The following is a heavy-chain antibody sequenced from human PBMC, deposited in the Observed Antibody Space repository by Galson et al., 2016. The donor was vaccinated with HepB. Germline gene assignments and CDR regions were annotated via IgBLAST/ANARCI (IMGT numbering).Heavy chain of an antibody. CDR3: AGDSSSSLVTSWFDP. J-gene: IGHJ5*02. Sequence: SVKVSCKASGDTFSNYAISWVRQAPGQGLEWMGGIIPIFDTAVYAQRFQGRVTITADESTSTAYMELSSLTSADTAVYYCAGDSSSSLVTSWFDPWGQGTLVIVSS. CDR1: GDTFSNYA. CDR2: IIPIFDTA. V-gene: IGHV1-69*13. D-gene: IGHD6-6*01.